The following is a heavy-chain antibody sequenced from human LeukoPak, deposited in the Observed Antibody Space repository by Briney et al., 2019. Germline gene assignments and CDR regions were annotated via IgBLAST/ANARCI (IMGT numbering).Heavy chain of an antibody. J-gene: IGHJ3*02. CDR1: GFTFSSYW. CDR2: ISHDGSST. Sequence: GGSLRLSCAASGFTFSSYWMHWVRQDPGKGPVWVSRISHDGSSTSYADSVKGRFTISRDNAKNTLCLQMNSLRAEDTAVYYCARVIEFGDLYAFDMWGLGTMVTVSS. V-gene: IGHV3-74*01. CDR3: ARVIEFGDLYAFDM. D-gene: IGHD3-10*01.